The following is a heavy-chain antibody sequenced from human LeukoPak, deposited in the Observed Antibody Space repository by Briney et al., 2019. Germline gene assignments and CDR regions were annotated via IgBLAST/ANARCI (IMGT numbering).Heavy chain of an antibody. D-gene: IGHD2-15*01. CDR3: VRALGYCSSGSCYYYDY. CDR2: IYPGDSET. J-gene: IGHJ4*02. Sequence: GESLKIPCKGSGYRFSSYWIGWVRQMPGKGLEWMGIIYPGDSETRYSPSFQGQVTISADKPISTAYLQWSSLKASDTAMYYCVRALGYCSSGSCYYYDYWGQGTLVTVSS. CDR1: GYRFSSYW. V-gene: IGHV5-51*04.